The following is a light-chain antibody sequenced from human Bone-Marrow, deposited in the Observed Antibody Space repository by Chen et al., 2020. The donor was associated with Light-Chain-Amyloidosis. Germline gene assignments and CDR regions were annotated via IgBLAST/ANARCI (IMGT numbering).Light chain of an antibody. CDR1: QGLNNK. CDR3: QQYYDWPLT. Sequence: EIVMTQSPATLSLSPGERATLSCGASQGLNNKLAWYQQKPGQAPRLLIYDASTRATDIPSRFRGSGSGTEFTLTITSLTSEDFALYYCQQYYDWPLTFGGGTKVE. CDR2: DAS. V-gene: IGKV3-15*01. J-gene: IGKJ4*01.